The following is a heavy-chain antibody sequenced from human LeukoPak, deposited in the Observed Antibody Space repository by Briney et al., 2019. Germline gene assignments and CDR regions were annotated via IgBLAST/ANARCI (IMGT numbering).Heavy chain of an antibody. J-gene: IGHJ3*02. Sequence: TGGSLRLSCAASGFIFSYYSMNWVRQAPGKGLEWVSSINSNSNYMSYADSVKGRFTISRDNAKNSLYLQMTSLRAEDTAAYYCARSEFEAFGMWGQGTMVTVSS. V-gene: IGHV3-21*01. D-gene: IGHD3-10*01. CDR2: INSNSNYM. CDR3: ARSEFEAFGM. CDR1: GFIFSYYS.